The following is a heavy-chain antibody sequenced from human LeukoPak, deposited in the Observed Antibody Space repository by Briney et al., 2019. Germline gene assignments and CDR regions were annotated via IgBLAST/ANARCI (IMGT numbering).Heavy chain of an antibody. J-gene: IGHJ4*02. CDR3: AKDSGPNYYDSSGYFDY. D-gene: IGHD3-22*01. CDR2: ISWNSGSM. V-gene: IGHV3-9*01. CDR1: GFTFDDYA. Sequence: GGSLRLSCAASGFTFDDYAMHWVRQVPWKGLEWVSGISWNSGSMDYADSVKGRFTISRDNAKNSLYLQMNSLRPEDAALYYCAKDSGPNYYDSSGYFDYWGQGTLVTVSS.